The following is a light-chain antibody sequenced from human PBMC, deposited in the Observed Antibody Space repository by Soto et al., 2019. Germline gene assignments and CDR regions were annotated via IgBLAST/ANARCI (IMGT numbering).Light chain of an antibody. J-gene: IGLJ2*01. CDR1: SSDIGKYNY. CDR3: SSYTGSNINTVV. Sequence: QSALTQPASVSGSPGQSITISCTGTSSDIGKYNYVSWFQQHPAKAPKLIIFEVSTRPSGVSNRFSGSKSGNTASLTISGLQAEDAADYYCSSYTGSNINTVVFGGGTKLTVL. V-gene: IGLV2-14*01. CDR2: EVS.